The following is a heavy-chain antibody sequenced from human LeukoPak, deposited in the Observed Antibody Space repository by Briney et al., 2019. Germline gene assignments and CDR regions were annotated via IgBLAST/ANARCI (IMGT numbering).Heavy chain of an antibody. V-gene: IGHV4-34*01. D-gene: IGHD6-13*01. CDR1: GGSFSGYY. J-gene: IGHJ4*02. CDR3: ARGSRMSSWY. CDR2: TNHSGST. Sequence: SETLSLTCAVYGGSFSGYYWSWIRQPPGKGLEWIGETNHSGSTNYNPSLKSRVTISVDTSKNQFSLKLSSVTAADTAVYYCARGSRMSSWYWGQGTLVTVSS.